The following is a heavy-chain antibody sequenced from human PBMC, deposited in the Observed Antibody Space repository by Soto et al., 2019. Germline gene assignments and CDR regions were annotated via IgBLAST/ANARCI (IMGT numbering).Heavy chain of an antibody. D-gene: IGHD5-18*01. CDR3: AREDTAVALDY. CDR1: GYTFISYG. CDR2: NSAFNGNT. Sequence: QVQLVQSGPEVKKPGASVKVSCKASGYTFISYGISWVRQAPGQGLEWMGRNSAFNGNTNYAQKVQGRVTMTTDTFTSTAYMELRSLRSDDTAVYFCAREDTAVALDYWGQGTLVSVSS. V-gene: IGHV1-18*01. J-gene: IGHJ4*02.